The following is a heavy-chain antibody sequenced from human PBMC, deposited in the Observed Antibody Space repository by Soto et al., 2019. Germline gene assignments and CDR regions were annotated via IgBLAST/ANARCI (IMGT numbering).Heavy chain of an antibody. CDR3: ARDARRYERAFDI. Sequence: QVQLVQSGAEVKKPGSSVKVSCKASGGTFSSYAISWVRQAPGQGLEWMGGIIPIFGTANYAQKFQGRVTITADESTSTAYRELSSLRSEDTAVYYWARDARRYERAFDIWGQGTMVTVSS. V-gene: IGHV1-69*01. CDR2: IIPIFGTA. J-gene: IGHJ3*02. CDR1: GGTFSSYA. D-gene: IGHD5-12*01.